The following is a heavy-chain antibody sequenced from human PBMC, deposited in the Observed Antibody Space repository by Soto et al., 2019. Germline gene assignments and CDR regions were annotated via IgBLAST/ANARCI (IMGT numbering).Heavy chain of an antibody. CDR1: GYTFTSYG. V-gene: IGHV1-18*01. CDR2: ISAYNGNT. Sequence: ASVKVSFKASGYTFTSYGISWVRQAPGQGLEWMGWISAYNGNTNYAQKLQGRVTMTTDTSTSTAYMELRSLRSDDTAVYYCARVKGITIFGVVPSIDYWGQGTLVTVSS. D-gene: IGHD3-3*01. J-gene: IGHJ4*02. CDR3: ARVKGITIFGVVPSIDY.